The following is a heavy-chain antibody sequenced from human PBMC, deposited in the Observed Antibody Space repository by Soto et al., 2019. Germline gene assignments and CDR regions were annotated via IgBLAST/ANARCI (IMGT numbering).Heavy chain of an antibody. V-gene: IGHV1-18*01. CDR2: ISAYNGNT. J-gene: IGHJ5*02. Sequence: ASVKVSCKASGYTFTSYGISWVRQAPGQGLEWMGWISAYNGNTNYAQKLQGRVTMTTDTSTSTAYMELRSLRSDDTAVYYCAILGEYNWNYVRWFDPWGQGTLVTVSS. CDR1: GYTFTSYG. D-gene: IGHD1-7*01. CDR3: AILGEYNWNYVRWFDP.